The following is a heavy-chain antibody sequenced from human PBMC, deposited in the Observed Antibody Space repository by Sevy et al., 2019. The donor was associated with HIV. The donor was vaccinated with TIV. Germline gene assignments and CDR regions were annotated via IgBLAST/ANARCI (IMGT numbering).Heavy chain of an antibody. J-gene: IGHJ4*02. V-gene: IGHV3-53*01. CDR1: GFSVSINY. D-gene: IGHD6-19*01. CDR2: IYSGGDT. CDR3: GRGAGYSTGWAPRYNFDY. Sequence: GGSLRLSCAASGFSVSINYMSWVRQAPGKGLEFVSLIYSGGDTYYADSAKGRFTISRDNSKNTLYLQMNSLGAEDTAVYYCGRGAGYSTGWAPRYNFDYGGQGTLVTVSS.